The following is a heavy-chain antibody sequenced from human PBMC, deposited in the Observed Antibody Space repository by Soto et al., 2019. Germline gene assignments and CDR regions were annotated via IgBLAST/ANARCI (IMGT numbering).Heavy chain of an antibody. V-gene: IGHV4-59*01. CDR2: ISGST. CDR3: ARAHYGDLDY. J-gene: IGHJ4*02. D-gene: IGHD4-17*01. CDR1: GVSISRYY. Sequence: SETLSLTCTVSGVSISRYYWTWIRQPPGKGLEWIGYISGSTNYNPSLKSRVTISADTSKNQFSLKMTSVTAADTAVYYCARAHYGDLDYWGQGTLVTVSS.